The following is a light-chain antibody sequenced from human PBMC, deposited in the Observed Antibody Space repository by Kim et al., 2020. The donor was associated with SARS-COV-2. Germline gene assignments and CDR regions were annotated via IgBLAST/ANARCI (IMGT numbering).Light chain of an antibody. Sequence: LSMPTSGTSVEVDGYNYAPWYQQHQGKATKLMIDGCSQRPPRVPDRFFGSKSGNTASLTISGLQHEDEGDYYCCSYAGSYTLVFGGGTQLTVL. V-gene: IGLV2-11*03. CDR1: SVEVDGYNY. CDR2: GCS. CDR3: CSYAGSYTLV. J-gene: IGLJ3*02.